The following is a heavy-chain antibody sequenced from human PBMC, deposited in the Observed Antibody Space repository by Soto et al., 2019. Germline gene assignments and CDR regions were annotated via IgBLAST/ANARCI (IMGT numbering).Heavy chain of an antibody. CDR2: ITNSGATT. J-gene: IGHJ4*02. CDR1: GLSLSIYG. D-gene: IGHD3-10*01. V-gene: IGHV3-23*01. Sequence: EAQLLESGGGLVQPGGSLRLSCAASGLSLSIYGMSWVRQAPGKGLEWVSGITNSGATTYYADSVKGRFTISRDNSKTTLYLQMNRLRAADTAVYYCAMGWLGDLLFDYWGQGTLVTVSS. CDR3: AMGWLGDLLFDY.